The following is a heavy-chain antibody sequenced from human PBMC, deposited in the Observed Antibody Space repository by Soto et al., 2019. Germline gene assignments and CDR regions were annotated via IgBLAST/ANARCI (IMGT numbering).Heavy chain of an antibody. CDR3: AREYSSSSGFDD. Sequence: QVQLVESGGGLVKPGGSLRLSCAASGFTFSDYYMSWIRQAPGKGLEWVSYISSSGRTIYYADSVKGRFTISRDNAKNSLYLKMNSLRAEDTAVYSGAREYSSSSGFDDWGQGTLVTVSS. J-gene: IGHJ4*02. D-gene: IGHD6-6*01. V-gene: IGHV3-11*01. CDR2: ISSSGRTI. CDR1: GFTFSDYY.